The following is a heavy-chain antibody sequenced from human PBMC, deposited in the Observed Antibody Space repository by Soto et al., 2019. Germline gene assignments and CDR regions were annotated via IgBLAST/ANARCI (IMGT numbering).Heavy chain of an antibody. CDR3: ARADDFSDRFDY. CDR2: IYYSGST. CDR1: GGSITSGEFY. J-gene: IGHJ4*02. V-gene: IGHV4-30-4*01. D-gene: IGHD4-17*01. Sequence: PSETLSLTCIVSGGSITSGEFYWSWIRQPPGKGLELIGNIYYSGSTYYNPSLRSRAIMSVDTSQNQFSLKLSSLTAADTAVYFCARADDFSDRFDYCGQGALVTVSS.